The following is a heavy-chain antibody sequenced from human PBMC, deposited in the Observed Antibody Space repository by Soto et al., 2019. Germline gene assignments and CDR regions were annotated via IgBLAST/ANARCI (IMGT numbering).Heavy chain of an antibody. V-gene: IGHV4-59*12. D-gene: IGHD3-16*02. CDR2: IYYSGST. CDR1: GGSISSYY. Sequence: SETLSLTCTVSGGSISSYYWSWIRQPPGKGLEWIGYIYYSGSTNYNPSLKSRVTISVDTSKNQFSLKLSSVTAADTAVYYCARVPTYDYIWGSYLDYWGQGTLVTVSS. J-gene: IGHJ4*02. CDR3: ARVPTYDYIWGSYLDY.